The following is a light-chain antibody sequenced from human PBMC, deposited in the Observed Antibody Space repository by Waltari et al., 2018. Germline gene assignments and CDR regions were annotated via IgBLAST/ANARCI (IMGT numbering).Light chain of an antibody. Sequence: QSALTQPASVSGSPGQSITISCTVTSSDVGGYHYVSWYQQHPGKAPKLMIYEVSNRPSGVSNRFSGSKSGNTASLTISGLQAEDEADYYCSSYTSSSPGAFGTGTKVTVL. CDR2: EVS. J-gene: IGLJ1*01. CDR1: SSDVGGYHY. CDR3: SSYTSSSPGA. V-gene: IGLV2-14*01.